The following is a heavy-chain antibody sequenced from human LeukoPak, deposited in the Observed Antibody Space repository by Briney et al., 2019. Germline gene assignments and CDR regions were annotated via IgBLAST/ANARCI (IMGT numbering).Heavy chain of an antibody. V-gene: IGHV5-51*01. D-gene: IGHD6-13*01. CDR1: GYIFTTAW. CDR2: IYPGDSDA. J-gene: IGHJ4*02. CDR3: ARRGIVADDPDY. Sequence: KPGESLKISCKGSGYIFTTAWIGWVRQMPGKGPEFMGMIYPGDSDAEYSPSFQGQVTISADKSIKTAYLQWSSLKASDTAVYYCARRGIVADDPDYWGQGTLVTVSS.